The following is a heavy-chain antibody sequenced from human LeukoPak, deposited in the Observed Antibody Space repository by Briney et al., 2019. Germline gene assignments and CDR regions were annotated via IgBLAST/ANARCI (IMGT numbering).Heavy chain of an antibody. V-gene: IGHV1-8*02. CDR1: GYTFTSYG. D-gene: IGHD1-26*01. CDR3: AREDRSGSYSGY. Sequence: ASVKVSCKASGYTFTSYGISWVRQAPGQGLEWMGWMNPNSGNTGYAQKFQGRVTMTRNTSISTAYMELSSLRSEDTAVYYCAREDRSGSYSGYWGQGTLVTVSS. J-gene: IGHJ4*02. CDR2: MNPNSGNT.